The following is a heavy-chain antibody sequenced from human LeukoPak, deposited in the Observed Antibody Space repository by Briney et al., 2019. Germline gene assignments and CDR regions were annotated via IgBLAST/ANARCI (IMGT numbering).Heavy chain of an antibody. V-gene: IGHV4-4*07. Sequence: SETLSLTCTVSGGSISSYYWSWIRKPAGKGLEWIGRIYTSGSTNYNPSLKSRVTMSVDTSKNQFSLKLSSVTAADTAVYYCARAGYYYDGSGYYYADYWGQGTLVTVSS. CDR1: GGSISSYY. J-gene: IGHJ4*02. CDR2: IYTSGST. D-gene: IGHD3-22*01. CDR3: ARAGYYYDGSGYYYADY.